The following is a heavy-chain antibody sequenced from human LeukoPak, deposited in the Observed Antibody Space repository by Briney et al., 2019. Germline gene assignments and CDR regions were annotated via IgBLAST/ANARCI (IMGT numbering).Heavy chain of an antibody. CDR3: ARVLLWFGDPAYFDY. D-gene: IGHD3-10*01. V-gene: IGHV1-18*01. CDR1: GYTFTSYG. J-gene: IGHJ4*02. Sequence: ASVKVSCKASGYTFTSYGISWVRQAPGQGLEWMGWINFYNGNIDYAQKLQGRVTMTTDTSTSTAYMELRSLRSDDTAVYYCARVLLWFGDPAYFDYWGQGTLVTVSS. CDR2: INFYNGNI.